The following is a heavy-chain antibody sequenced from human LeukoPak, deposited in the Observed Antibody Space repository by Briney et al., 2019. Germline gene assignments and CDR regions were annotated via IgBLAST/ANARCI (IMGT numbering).Heavy chain of an antibody. CDR1: GGSINNYY. V-gene: IGHV4-59*01. CDR2: IYYSGST. CDR3: AREMGHYDILTGYSVNAFDI. D-gene: IGHD3-9*01. J-gene: IGHJ3*02. Sequence: SETLSLTCTVSGGSINNYYWSWIRQPPGKGLEWIGYIYYSGSTNYNPSLKSRVTISVDTSKNQFSLKLSSVTAADTAAYYCAREMGHYDILTGYSVNAFDIWGQGTMVTVSS.